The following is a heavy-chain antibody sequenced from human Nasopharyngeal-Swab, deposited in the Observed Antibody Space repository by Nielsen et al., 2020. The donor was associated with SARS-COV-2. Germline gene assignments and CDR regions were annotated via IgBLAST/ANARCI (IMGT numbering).Heavy chain of an antibody. CDR2: ISGSGGST. CDR1: GFTFCSYA. Sequence: GALGLSFATSGFTFCSYALSRVRPAPGKGLEWVSAISGSGGSTYYADSVKGRFTISRDNSKNTLYLQMNSLRAEDTAVYYCAKRRVGAAFDYWGQGTLVTVSS. V-gene: IGHV3-23*01. CDR3: AKRRVGAAFDY. J-gene: IGHJ4*02. D-gene: IGHD1-26*01.